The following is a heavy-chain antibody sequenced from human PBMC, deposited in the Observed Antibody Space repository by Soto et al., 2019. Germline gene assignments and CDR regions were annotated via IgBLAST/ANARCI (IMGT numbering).Heavy chain of an antibody. CDR3: ARDAAAYYSDSSGYYFDY. CDR1: GGSISSGGYY. CDR2: IYYSGST. Sequence: QVQLQESGPGLVKPSQTLSLTCTVSGGSISSGGYYWTWIRQHPGKGLEWIWYIYYSGSTYYNPSLKSRVTISVDTSKNQFSLKLSSVTAADTAVYYCARDAAAYYSDSSGYYFDYWGQGTLVTVSS. D-gene: IGHD3-22*01. V-gene: IGHV4-31*03. J-gene: IGHJ4*02.